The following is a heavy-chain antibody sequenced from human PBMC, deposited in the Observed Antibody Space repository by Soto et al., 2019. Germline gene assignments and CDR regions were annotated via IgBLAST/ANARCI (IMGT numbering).Heavy chain of an antibody. J-gene: IGHJ4*02. V-gene: IGHV4-31*02. CDR2: IYYSGTT. Sequence: NWIRQHPGKGLEWIGYIYYSGTTAYNPSLKTRVTISPDTSKNQFSLNLSSVTAADTAVYYCARGFDRGKFYAFESWGQGTHVTVSS. D-gene: IGHD1-26*01. CDR3: ARGFDRGKFYAFES.